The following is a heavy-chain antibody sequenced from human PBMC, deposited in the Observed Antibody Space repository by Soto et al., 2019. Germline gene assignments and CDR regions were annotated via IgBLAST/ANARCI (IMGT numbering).Heavy chain of an antibody. CDR1: HGSLSPHY. J-gene: IGHJ4*02. Sequence: QVQLRESGPGLVKSSETLSLTCTVSHGSLSPHYWSWIRQPAGKGLEWVGRVFSSGITKYNPSLRSRVTMSVETSKNLFSLNLTSVTAADTAIYYCARARANSWYDFDYWGRGVPVTVSS. V-gene: IGHV4-4*07. CDR2: VFSSGIT. CDR3: ARARANSWYDFDY. D-gene: IGHD6-13*01.